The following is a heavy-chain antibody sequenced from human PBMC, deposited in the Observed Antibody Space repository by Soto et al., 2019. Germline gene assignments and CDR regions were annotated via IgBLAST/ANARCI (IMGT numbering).Heavy chain of an antibody. D-gene: IGHD3-3*01. V-gene: IGHV4-39*01. CDR1: GGSISRSSYY. J-gene: IGHJ6*02. CDR2: IYYSGST. Sequence: AETLSLTCTVSGGSISRSSYYWGWIRQPPGKGLEWIGSIYYSGSTYYNPSLKSQVTISVDTSKNQFSLKLSSVTAADTAVYYCARHRGGWGITIFGVVPSNYGMDVWGQGTTVTVSS. CDR3: ARHRGGWGITIFGVVPSNYGMDV.